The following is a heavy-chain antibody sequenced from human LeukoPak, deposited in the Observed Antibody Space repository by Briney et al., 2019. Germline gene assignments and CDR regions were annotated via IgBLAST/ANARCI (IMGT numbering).Heavy chain of an antibody. J-gene: IGHJ4*02. Sequence: GGSLRLSCAASGFTFNTYTMNWVRQAPGKGLEWVSYISGSSGIIDYADSVRGRFTISRDNAKNSLYLQMNSLRAVDTAVYYCTPNFWGGFLTDCWGQGTLVTVSS. CDR1: GFTFNTYT. CDR3: TPNFWGGFLTDC. D-gene: IGHD3-3*01. CDR2: ISGSSGII. V-gene: IGHV3-48*01.